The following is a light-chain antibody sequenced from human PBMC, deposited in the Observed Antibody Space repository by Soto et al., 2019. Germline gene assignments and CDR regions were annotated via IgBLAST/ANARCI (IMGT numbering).Light chain of an antibody. V-gene: IGLV1-44*01. J-gene: IGLJ3*02. CDR3: AAWDDSLNGPV. Sequence: QAVVTPPPSASGTPGQRVTISCSGSSSNIGSNTVNWYQQLPGTAPKLLIYSNNQRPSGVPDRFSGSKSGTSASLAISGLQSEDEADYYCAAWDDSLNGPVFGGGTQLTVL. CDR2: SNN. CDR1: SSNIGSNT.